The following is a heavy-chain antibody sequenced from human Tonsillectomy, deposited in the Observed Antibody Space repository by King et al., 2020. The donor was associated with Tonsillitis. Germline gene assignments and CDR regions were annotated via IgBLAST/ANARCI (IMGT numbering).Heavy chain of an antibody. V-gene: IGHV4-31*03. Sequence: QLQESGPGLVKPSQTLSLTCTVSNGSISSGGYYWNWIRQHPGKGLEWIAYIYYSGSTSYNPSLKSRVTVSRDTSKSQFSLKLSSVTAADTAVYYCAISSSWFPWFDFWGQGTPVTVSS. CDR2: IYYSGST. CDR3: AISSSWFPWFDF. CDR1: NGSISSGGYY. J-gene: IGHJ4*02. D-gene: IGHD6-13*01.